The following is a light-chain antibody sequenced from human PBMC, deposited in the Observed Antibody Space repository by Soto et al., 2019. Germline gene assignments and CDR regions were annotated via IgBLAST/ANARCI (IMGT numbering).Light chain of an antibody. CDR2: DAS. CDR1: QSVSSY. Sequence: EIVLTQSPATLSLSPGERATLSCRASQSVSSYLAWYQQKPGQAPRLLIYDASNRATGIPARFSGSGSGTDFTRTINSLEPEDFAVYYCQQRSNWPWTCGRGPKVEIK. V-gene: IGKV3-11*01. J-gene: IGKJ1*01. CDR3: QQRSNWPWT.